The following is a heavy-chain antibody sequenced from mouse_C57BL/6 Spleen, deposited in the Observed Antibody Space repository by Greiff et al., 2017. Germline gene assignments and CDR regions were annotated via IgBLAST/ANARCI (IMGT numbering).Heavy chain of an antibody. CDR2: INPNNGGT. J-gene: IGHJ2*01. CDR3: ARYYGSSQYYFDY. Sequence: EVQLQQSGPELVKPGASVKMSCKASGYTFTDYNMHWVKQSHGKSLEWIGYINPNNGGTSYNQKFKGKATLTVNKSSSTAYMELRSLTSEDSAVYYCARYYGSSQYYFDYWGQGTTLTVSS. CDR1: GYTFTDYN. V-gene: IGHV1-22*01. D-gene: IGHD1-1*01.